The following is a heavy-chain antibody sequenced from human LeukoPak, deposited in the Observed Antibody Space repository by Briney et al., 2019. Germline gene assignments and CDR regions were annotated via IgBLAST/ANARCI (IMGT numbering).Heavy chain of an antibody. J-gene: IGHJ2*01. Sequence: PSETLSLTCTVSGGSISSYYWGWIRQPPGKGLEWIGSIYYSGSTYYNPSLKSRVTISVDTSKNQFSLKLSSVTAADTAVYYCARGGQKYTTTRYFDLWGRGTLVTVSS. V-gene: IGHV4-39*07. D-gene: IGHD1-1*01. CDR3: ARGGQKYTTTRYFDL. CDR2: IYYSGST. CDR1: GGSISSYY.